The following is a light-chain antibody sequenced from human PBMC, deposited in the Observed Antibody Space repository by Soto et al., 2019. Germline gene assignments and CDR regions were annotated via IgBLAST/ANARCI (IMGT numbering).Light chain of an antibody. J-gene: IGKJ1*01. Sequence: EFVLTQSPGTLSVSPGERATLSCRASQSISSNFLAWYQQKPGQAPRLLIYGASSRATGITDRFSGSGSGTDFTLTISRLEPEDSAIYYCQQYGSWTFGQGTKVEI. V-gene: IGKV3-20*01. CDR2: GAS. CDR1: QSISSNF. CDR3: QQYGSWT.